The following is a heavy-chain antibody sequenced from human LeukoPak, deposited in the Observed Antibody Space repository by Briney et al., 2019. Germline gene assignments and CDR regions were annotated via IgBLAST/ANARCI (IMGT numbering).Heavy chain of an antibody. CDR2: IHHSGST. V-gene: IGHV4-34*01. D-gene: IGHD3-10*01. Sequence: SETLSLTCAVYGGSFSGYYWSWIRQPPGKGLEWIGEIHHSGSTNYNPSLKSRVTISVDTSKNQFSLKLSSVTAADTAVYYCARFRYYYGSGSNYFDYWGQGTLVTVSS. CDR1: GGSFSGYY. CDR3: ARFRYYYGSGSNYFDY. J-gene: IGHJ4*02.